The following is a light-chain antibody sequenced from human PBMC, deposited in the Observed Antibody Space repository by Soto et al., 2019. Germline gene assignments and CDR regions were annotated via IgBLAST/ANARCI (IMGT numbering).Light chain of an antibody. CDR2: DTS. CDR1: QSVNNNY. J-gene: IGKJ5*01. Sequence: ESVFTESPCALSLSHGERATLSCGASQSVNNNYLAWYQQKPGQAPRLLIYDTSSRATGVPDRYSAGGSGTDFTLTISRLEPEDFAVFFCQQYGTSEIIFGQGSRLEI. V-gene: IGKV3-20*01. CDR3: QQYGTSEII.